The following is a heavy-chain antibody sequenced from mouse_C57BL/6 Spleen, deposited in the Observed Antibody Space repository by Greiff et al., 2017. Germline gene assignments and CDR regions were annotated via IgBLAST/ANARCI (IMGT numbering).Heavy chain of an antibody. Sequence: VQLKQPGAELVKPGASVKLSCKASGYTFTSYWMHWVKQRPGQGLEWIGMIHPNSGSTNYNEKFKSKATLTVDKSSSTAYMQLSSLTSEDSAVYYCARSLLRYAMDYWGQGTSVTVSS. D-gene: IGHD1-2*01. CDR2: IHPNSGST. V-gene: IGHV1-64*01. J-gene: IGHJ4*01. CDR3: ARSLLRYAMDY. CDR1: GYTFTSYW.